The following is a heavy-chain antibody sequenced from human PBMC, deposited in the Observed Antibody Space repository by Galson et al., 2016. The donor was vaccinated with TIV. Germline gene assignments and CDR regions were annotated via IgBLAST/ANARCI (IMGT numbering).Heavy chain of an antibody. J-gene: IGHJ6*03. CDR3: ARENDHFYYMDV. CDR1: GGSISSFY. V-gene: IGHV4-59*01. Sequence: SETLSLTCTVSGGSISSFYWSWIRQPPGKGLEWIGYIYYTGNTIYNPSLNNRATISRDTSRKQISLTLISVTAADTAVYYCARENDHFYYMDVCGKGTAVTVSS. CDR2: IYYTGNT. D-gene: IGHD3-16*01.